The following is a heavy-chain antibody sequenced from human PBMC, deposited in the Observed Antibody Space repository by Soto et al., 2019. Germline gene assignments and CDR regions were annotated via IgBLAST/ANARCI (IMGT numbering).Heavy chain of an antibody. CDR2: ISWNSGSI. Sequence: GGSLRLSCAASGFTFDDYAMHWVRQAPGKGLEWVSGISWNSGSIGYADSVKGRFTISRDNAKNSLYLQMNSLRAEDTALYYCAKETRYCTNGVCYIYFDYWGQGTLVTVSS. CDR3: AKETRYCTNGVCYIYFDY. J-gene: IGHJ4*02. CDR1: GFTFDDYA. V-gene: IGHV3-9*01. D-gene: IGHD2-8*01.